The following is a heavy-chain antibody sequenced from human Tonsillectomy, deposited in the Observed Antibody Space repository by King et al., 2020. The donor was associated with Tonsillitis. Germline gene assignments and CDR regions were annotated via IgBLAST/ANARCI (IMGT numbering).Heavy chain of an antibody. CDR2: IYSDGST. CDR1: GFTVSSNY. V-gene: IGHV3-53*04. CDR3: AKXXXXXSYDXXXI. J-gene: IGHJ3*02. Sequence: VQLVEXXGGLVQPGGSLSLSCAASGFTVSSNYMXWVRQAPGKGLEWLSVIYSDGSTYYAESVKGRFTISRHNSKNTLYLQMNSLRTEDTAVYYFAKXXXXXSYDXXXIWXXXTXVTV.